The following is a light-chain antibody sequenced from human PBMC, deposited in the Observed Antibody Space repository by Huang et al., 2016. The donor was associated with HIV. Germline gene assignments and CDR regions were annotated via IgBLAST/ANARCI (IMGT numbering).Light chain of an antibody. J-gene: IGKJ2*01. V-gene: IGKV1-39*01. CDR2: AAS. CDR3: QQSYSTPRT. Sequence: DIQMTQSPSSLSASVRDRVTITCRASQSISNYLNWYQQKVGKAPKLLINAASSLQSGVPSRFSGSGSGTDFTLTISSLQPEDFATYYCQQSYSTPRTFGQGTKLEIK. CDR1: QSISNY.